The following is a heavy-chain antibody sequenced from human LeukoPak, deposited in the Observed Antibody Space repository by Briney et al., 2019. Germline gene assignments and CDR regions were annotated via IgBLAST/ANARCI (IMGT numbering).Heavy chain of an antibody. CDR2: ISGSGGST. CDR1: GFTFSSYA. J-gene: IGHJ4*02. V-gene: IGHV3-23*01. CDR3: SKDADCGDYVGWAYFDY. D-gene: IGHD4-17*01. Sequence: GGSLRLSCAASGFTFSSYAMSWVRQAPGKGLEWVSAISGSGGSTYYADSVKGRFTISRDNSKNTLYLQMNSLRAEATAVYYCSKDADCGDYVGWAYFDYWGQGPLVTVSS.